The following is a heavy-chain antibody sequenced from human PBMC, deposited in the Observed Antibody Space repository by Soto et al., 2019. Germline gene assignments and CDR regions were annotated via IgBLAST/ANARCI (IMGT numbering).Heavy chain of an antibody. CDR3: ARLGDYGDVKDY. Sequence: PSETLSLTCTVSGGSISSYYWSWIRQPPGKGLEWIGYIYYSGSTNYNPSLKSRVTISVDTSKNQFSLKLSSVTAADTAVYYCARLGDYGDVKDYWGQGTLVTVPQ. J-gene: IGHJ4*02. CDR1: GGSISSYY. V-gene: IGHV4-59*08. D-gene: IGHD4-17*01. CDR2: IYYSGST.